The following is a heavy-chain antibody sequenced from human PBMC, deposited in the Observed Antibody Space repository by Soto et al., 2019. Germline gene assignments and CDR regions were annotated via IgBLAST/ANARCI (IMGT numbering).Heavy chain of an antibody. CDR1: GGSISSGGYY. CDR3: ARESVPLFIFDY. Sequence: QVQLQESGPGLVKPSQTLSLTCTVSGGSISSGGYYWSWIRQHPGKGLEWIGYIYYSGSTYYNPSLRSRVTKSVDTSKNQFSLKLSSVTAADTAVYYCARESVPLFIFDYWGQGTLVTGSS. J-gene: IGHJ4*02. CDR2: IYYSGST. V-gene: IGHV4-31*03.